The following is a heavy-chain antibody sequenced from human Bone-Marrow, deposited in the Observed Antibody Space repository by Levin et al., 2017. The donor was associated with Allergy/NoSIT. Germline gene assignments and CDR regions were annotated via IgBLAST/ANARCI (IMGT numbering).Heavy chain of an antibody. Sequence: PGGSLRLSCAVSGFTVSNNYMSWVRQAPGKGLEWVSLIYSDGTIDYADSVKSRFTISRDNSKNTLSLQMNSLTADATAVYYCAGGSTRSQWGQGTLVTVSS. V-gene: IGHV3-53*01. D-gene: IGHD5/OR15-5a*01. CDR3: AGGSTRSQ. J-gene: IGHJ4*02. CDR1: GFTVSNNY. CDR2: IYSDGTI.